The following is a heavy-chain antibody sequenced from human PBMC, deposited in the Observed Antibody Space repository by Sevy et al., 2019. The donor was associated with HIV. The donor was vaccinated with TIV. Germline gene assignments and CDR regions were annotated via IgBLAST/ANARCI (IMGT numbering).Heavy chain of an antibody. D-gene: IGHD6-6*01. Sequence: GESLKISCKASGYTFTTYGIIWVRQAPGQRLEWVGWISTYNGVTNYTPSLQGRVTLTTDTSTNTAYMELRSLRSDDTAVYFCSRDDRYGTSSWVEDHWGQGTLVTVSS. CDR2: ISTYNGVT. CDR1: GYTFTTYG. V-gene: IGHV1-18*01. CDR3: SRDDRYGTSSWVEDH. J-gene: IGHJ4*02.